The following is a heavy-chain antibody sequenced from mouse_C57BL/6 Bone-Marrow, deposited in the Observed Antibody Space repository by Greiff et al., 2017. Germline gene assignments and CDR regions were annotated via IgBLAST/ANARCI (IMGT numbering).Heavy chain of an antibody. V-gene: IGHV2-2*01. J-gene: IGHJ1*03. Sequence: QVQLKESGPGLVQPSQSLSITCTVSGFSLTSYGVHWVRQSPGKGLEWLGGIWSGGSTDYNAAFISRLSISKDNSKSQVFFKMNSLQADDKAIYYCARNGVYDGYYGGYFDVWGTGTTVTVSS. CDR3: ARNGVYDGYYGGYFDV. CDR2: IWSGGST. D-gene: IGHD2-3*01. CDR1: GFSLTSYG.